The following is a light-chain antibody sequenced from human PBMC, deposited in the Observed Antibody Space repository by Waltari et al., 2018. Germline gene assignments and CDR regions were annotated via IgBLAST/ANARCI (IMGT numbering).Light chain of an antibody. Sequence: EIVLTQSPATLSLSPGERAVLPCRASQSFNNYLAWYQQKPGQAPRLLIYDASTRATGIAARFSGSGSGTDFTLTISSLEPEDSAVYYCQERSDWRGLTFGPGTKVDIK. CDR1: QSFNNY. V-gene: IGKV3-11*01. CDR3: QERSDWRGLT. CDR2: DAS. J-gene: IGKJ3*01.